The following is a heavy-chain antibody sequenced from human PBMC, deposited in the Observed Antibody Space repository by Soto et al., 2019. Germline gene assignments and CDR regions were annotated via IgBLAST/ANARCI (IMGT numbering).Heavy chain of an antibody. J-gene: IGHJ4*02. CDR1: KFSFNNYW. D-gene: IGHD6-13*01. CDR2: INHDGSRT. Sequence: PGGSLRLSCAASKFSFNNYWMHWVRQVTGKGPVWVSRINHDGSRTEYADSVKGRFTISRDNTKNTLYLQMNSLRVDDTAMYYCVREPWGFSGTWYDYWGQGTLVTVSS. V-gene: IGHV3-74*03. CDR3: VREPWGFSGTWYDY.